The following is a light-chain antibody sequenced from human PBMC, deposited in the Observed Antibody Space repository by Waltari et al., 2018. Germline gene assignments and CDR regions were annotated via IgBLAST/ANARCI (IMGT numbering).Light chain of an antibody. CDR3: QALGTGAWV. Sequence: SYELTQPPSVSVSPGQTASITCSGDILGHKYASWYQRKPGQSPLLVIYQDTKRPSGIPERFSGSKSGNAATLTISGTQAMDEADYYCQALGTGAWVFGGGTKLTVL. CDR1: ILGHKY. CDR2: QDT. J-gene: IGLJ3*02. V-gene: IGLV3-1*01.